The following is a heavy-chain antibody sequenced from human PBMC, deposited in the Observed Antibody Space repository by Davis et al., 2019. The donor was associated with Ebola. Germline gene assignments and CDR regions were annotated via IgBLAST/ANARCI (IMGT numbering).Heavy chain of an antibody. Sequence: SVKVSCKASGGTFSNYDISWVRQAPGQGLEWMGGIIPIFGTTKYAQKFQGRVTVTADESTRTAYMELSSLRSDDTAVYYCTRGRDCTNGVCYKAHWFDSWGLGTLVTVSS. CDR2: IIPIFGTT. CDR3: TRGRDCTNGVCYKAHWFDS. CDR1: GGTFSNYD. J-gene: IGHJ5*01. V-gene: IGHV1-69*13. D-gene: IGHD2-8*01.